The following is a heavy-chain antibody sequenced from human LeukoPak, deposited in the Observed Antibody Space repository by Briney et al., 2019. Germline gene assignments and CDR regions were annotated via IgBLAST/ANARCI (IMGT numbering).Heavy chain of an antibody. CDR3: VRDFLGHFDWLNPFHYGMDV. D-gene: IGHD3-9*01. V-gene: IGHV3-30*03. CDR1: GFTFSSYG. Sequence: GGSLRLSCAASGFTFSSYGMHWVRQAPGKGLEWVAVISYDGSNKYYADSVKGRFTVSRDNSKNTVYLQMNSQRAEDTAVYYCVRDFLGHFDWLNPFHYGMDVWGQGTTVTVSS. J-gene: IGHJ6*02. CDR2: ISYDGSNK.